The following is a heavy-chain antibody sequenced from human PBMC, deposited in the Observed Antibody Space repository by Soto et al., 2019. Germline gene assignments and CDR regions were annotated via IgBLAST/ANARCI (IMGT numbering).Heavy chain of an antibody. Sequence: PGVSLRLSCSASGFTFNSYAMHWVPQAPGKGLEFVSAISSYGADTYYADSVKGRFATSRDNSKNTLFLQMNSLRPEDTAVYYCATSTVVAAAGFDTWGHGTRVTVSS. CDR1: GFTFNSYA. CDR3: ATSTVVAAAGFDT. D-gene: IGHD2-15*01. V-gene: IGHV3-64*04. CDR2: ISSYGADT. J-gene: IGHJ5*01.